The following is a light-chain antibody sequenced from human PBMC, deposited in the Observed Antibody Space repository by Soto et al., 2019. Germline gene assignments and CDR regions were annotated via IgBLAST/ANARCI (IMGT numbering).Light chain of an antibody. J-gene: IGKJ1*01. V-gene: IGKV3-15*01. CDR3: QQYNNWPRT. CDR1: QSVSTN. CDR2: YSS. Sequence: EIVMTQSPATLSVSPGERATLSCRASQSVSTNLAWYQQKAGQAPRLLIYYSSTRATGIPARFSGSGSGTEFTLTFSSLQSEDFAVYYCQQYNNWPRTFGQGTKVEIK.